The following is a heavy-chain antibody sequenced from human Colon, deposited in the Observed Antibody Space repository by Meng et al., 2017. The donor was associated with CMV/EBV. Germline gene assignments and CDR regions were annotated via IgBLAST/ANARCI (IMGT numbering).Heavy chain of an antibody. V-gene: IGHV3-9*01. CDR1: GFTFADYD. Sequence: GGSLRLSCAASGFTFADYDMHWVRQVPGKGLEWVSGIGWNSGSIAYADSVKGRFTISRDNAKNSLYLQMDSLRVEDTAVYYCVGHQGGPREGVHMIWGQGTLVTVSS. CDR2: IGWNSGSI. CDR3: VGHQGGPREGVHMI. J-gene: IGHJ4*02. D-gene: IGHD3-16*01.